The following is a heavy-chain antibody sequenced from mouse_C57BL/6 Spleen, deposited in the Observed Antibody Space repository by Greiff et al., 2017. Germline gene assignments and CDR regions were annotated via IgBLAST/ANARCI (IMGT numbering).Heavy chain of an antibody. CDR2: IDPSDSYT. V-gene: IGHV1-69*01. J-gene: IGHJ2*01. CDR3: AHYAGDYVRN. D-gene: IGHD2-13*01. CDR1: GYTFTSSW. Sequence: VQLQQPGAELVMPGASVKLSCKASGYTFTSSWMHWVKQRPGQGLEWIGEIDPSDSYTNYNQKFKGKSTLTVDKSSSTAYMQLSSLASGDSAVYYGAHYAGDYVRNWGRSTTITVSS.